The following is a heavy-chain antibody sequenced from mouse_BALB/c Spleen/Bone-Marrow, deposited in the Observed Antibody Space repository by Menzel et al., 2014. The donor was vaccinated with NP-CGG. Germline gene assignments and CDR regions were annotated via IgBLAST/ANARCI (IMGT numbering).Heavy chain of an antibody. J-gene: IGHJ4*01. CDR3: ARRGNWDGRAAMDY. V-gene: IGHV5-6*02. Sequence: EVKVEESGGDLVKPGGSLKLSCAASGFTFSSYGMSWVRQTPDKRLEWVATINSGGVNTYYIDSVKGRFTISRDNAKNTLYLQMSSLKSEDTAMYHCARRGNWDGRAAMDYWGQGTTVTVSS. CDR2: INSGGVNT. CDR1: GFTFSSYG. D-gene: IGHD4-1*01.